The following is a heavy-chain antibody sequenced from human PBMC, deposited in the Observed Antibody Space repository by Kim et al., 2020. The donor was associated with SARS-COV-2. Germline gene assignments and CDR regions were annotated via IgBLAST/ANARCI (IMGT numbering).Heavy chain of an antibody. J-gene: IGHJ4*02. CDR3: AREGDSGSYFDY. D-gene: IGHD1-26*01. Sequence: YYAESGKGRFTISRDNSKNTLYLQMNSLRAEDSAVYYCAREGDSGSYFDYWGQGTLVTVSS. V-gene: IGHV3-53*01.